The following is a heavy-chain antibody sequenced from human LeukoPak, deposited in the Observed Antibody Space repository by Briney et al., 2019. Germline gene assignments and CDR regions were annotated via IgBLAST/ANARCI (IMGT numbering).Heavy chain of an antibody. D-gene: IGHD2-21*02. CDR1: RFTFSNYW. CDR2: INQDGSKK. CDR3: AKWGPHCVGDYCPALDS. J-gene: IGHJ4*02. V-gene: IGHV3-7*01. Sequence: GGSLRLFCVASRFTFSNYWMSWVRQAPGKGLEWVANINQDGSKKPYADSMKGRFTISRDNAKESLYLQLNSLRADDTAVYYCAKWGPHCVGDYCPALDSWGQGTLVTVSS.